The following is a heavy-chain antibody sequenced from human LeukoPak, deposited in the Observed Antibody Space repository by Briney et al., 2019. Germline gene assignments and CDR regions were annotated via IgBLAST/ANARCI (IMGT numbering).Heavy chain of an antibody. D-gene: IGHD1-26*01. CDR2: IYSGGST. CDR1: GFTVSSNY. CDR3: ATATPHEEKLYYYYYMDV. Sequence: GGSLRLSCAASGFTVSSNYMSWVRQAPGKGLEWVSVIYSGGSTYYADSVKGRFTISRDNSKNTLYLQMNSLRAEDTAVYYCATATPHEEKLYYYYYMDVWGKGTTVTVSS. V-gene: IGHV3-66*02. J-gene: IGHJ6*03.